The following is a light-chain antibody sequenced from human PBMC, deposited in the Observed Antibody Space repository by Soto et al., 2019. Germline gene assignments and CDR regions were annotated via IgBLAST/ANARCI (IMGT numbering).Light chain of an antibody. CDR3: SSYSSTSTRRL. CDR2: DVT. V-gene: IGLV2-14*03. Sequence: QFALTQPASVSGSPGQSITIPCTGTSNDIGGYNYVSWYQQFPGKAPKLIIYDVTNRPSGVSFRFSGSKSGNTASLTISGLQAEDEAGCSSYSSTSTRRLFGAGTKVTVL. CDR1: SNDIGGYNY. J-gene: IGLJ1*01.